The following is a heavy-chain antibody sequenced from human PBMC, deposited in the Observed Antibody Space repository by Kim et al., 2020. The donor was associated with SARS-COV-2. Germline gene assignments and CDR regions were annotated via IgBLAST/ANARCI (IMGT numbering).Heavy chain of an antibody. CDR1: GYSFTSYW. Sequence: GESLKISCKGSGYSFTSYWIGWVRQMPGKGLEWMGIIYPGDSDTRYSPSFQGQVTISADKSISTAYLQWSSLKASDTAMYYCAREAIVGATTWYAFDIWGQGTMVTVSS. D-gene: IGHD1-26*01. V-gene: IGHV5-51*01. J-gene: IGHJ3*02. CDR2: IYPGDSDT. CDR3: AREAIVGATTWYAFDI.